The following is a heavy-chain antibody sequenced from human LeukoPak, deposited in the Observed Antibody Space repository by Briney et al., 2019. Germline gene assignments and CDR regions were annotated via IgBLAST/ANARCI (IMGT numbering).Heavy chain of an antibody. CDR1: GFTFSSYG. Sequence: PGRSLRLSCAASGFTFSSYGMHWVRQAPGKGLEWVAVISYDGSNKYYADSVKGRFTISRDNSKNTLYLQMNSLRAEDTAVYYCAKSGENWFAPGGQGPLVTVSS. J-gene: IGHJ5*02. CDR2: ISYDGSNK. V-gene: IGHV3-30*18. CDR3: AKSGENWFAP. D-gene: IGHD3-10*01.